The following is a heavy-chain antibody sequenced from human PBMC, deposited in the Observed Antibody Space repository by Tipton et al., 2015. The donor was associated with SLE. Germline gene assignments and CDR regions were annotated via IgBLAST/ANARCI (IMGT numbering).Heavy chain of an antibody. CDR2: INPSVGST. D-gene: IGHD5-18*01. CDR1: GYTFTSYY. V-gene: IGHV1-46*01. Sequence: QLVQSGAEGKKPGASVKGSCKASGYTFTSYYMDWVRRAPGQGLEWMGIINPSVGSTSYAQKFQGRVTMTRDTSTSAVYMELSSLRSEDTAVYYCAREDTDMVSRDWDYWGQGTLVTVSS. CDR3: AREDTDMVSRDWDY. J-gene: IGHJ4*02.